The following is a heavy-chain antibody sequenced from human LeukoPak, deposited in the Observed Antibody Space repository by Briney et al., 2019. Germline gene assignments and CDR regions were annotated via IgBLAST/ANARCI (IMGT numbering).Heavy chain of an antibody. Sequence: PSETLSLTCAVYGGSFSGYYWSWIRQPPGKGLEWIGYIYYSGSTNYNPSLKSRVTISVDTSKNQFSLKLSSVTAADTAVYYCARDLRGRGYSYGSTDTRWFQVDDWGQGTLVTVSS. D-gene: IGHD5-18*01. CDR1: GGSFSGYY. CDR3: ARDLRGRGYSYGSTDTRWFQVDD. V-gene: IGHV4-59*01. J-gene: IGHJ4*02. CDR2: IYYSGST.